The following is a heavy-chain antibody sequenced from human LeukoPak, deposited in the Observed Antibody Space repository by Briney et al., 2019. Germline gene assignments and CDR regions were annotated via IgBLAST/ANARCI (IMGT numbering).Heavy chain of an antibody. J-gene: IGHJ4*02. V-gene: IGHV3-53*01. CDR1: GCTVSSNY. CDR3: ARGFGDLPI. CDR2: IYTGDRT. Sequence: GGSLRLSCAASGCTVSSNYILWVRQAPGKGLEWVSVIYTGDRTYYADSVKGRFTISRDNSKNALNLQMNNLRAEDTAVYYCARGFGDLPIWGQGTLVTVSS. D-gene: IGHD3-10*01.